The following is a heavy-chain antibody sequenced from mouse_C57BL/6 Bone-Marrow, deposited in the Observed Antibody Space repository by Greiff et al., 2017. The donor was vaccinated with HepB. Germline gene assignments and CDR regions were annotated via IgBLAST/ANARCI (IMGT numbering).Heavy chain of an antibody. CDR2: ISDGGSYT. D-gene: IGHD2-2*01. CDR3: ETCGYDVDYAMDY. V-gene: IGHV5-4*03. Sequence: EVKLVESGGGLVKPGGSLKLSCAASGFTFSSYAMSWVRQTPEKRLEWVATISDGGSYTYYPDNVKGRFTISRDNAKNNLYLQMSHLKSEDTAMYYCETCGYDVDYAMDYWGQGTSVTVSS. CDR1: GFTFSSYA. J-gene: IGHJ4*01.